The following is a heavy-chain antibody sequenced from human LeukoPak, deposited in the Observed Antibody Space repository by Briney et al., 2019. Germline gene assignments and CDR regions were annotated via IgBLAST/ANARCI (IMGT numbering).Heavy chain of an antibody. CDR1: GFTVSGNY. Sequence: GGSLRLSCAVSGFTVSGNYMSWVRQAPGKGLEWVSTISGSGGTTYYADSVKGRFTISRDNSKNTQYLQMNSLRAEDTAIYYCAKYWGAYGDYRGRYMDVWGKGTTVTVSS. J-gene: IGHJ6*03. V-gene: IGHV3-23*01. CDR2: ISGSGGTT. D-gene: IGHD4-17*01. CDR3: AKYWGAYGDYRGRYMDV.